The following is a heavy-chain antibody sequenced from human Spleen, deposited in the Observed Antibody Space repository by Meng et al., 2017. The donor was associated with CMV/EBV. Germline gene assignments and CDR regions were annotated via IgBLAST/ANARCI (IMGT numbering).Heavy chain of an antibody. D-gene: IGHD1-26*01. CDR1: YTFTGDY. CDR3: ARDPLFSRSYPNWFDP. V-gene: IGHV1-2*06. J-gene: IGHJ5*02. Sequence: YTFTGDYVHWVRQDHGQGIEWMVRINPHSGVTIYAPKLQGRVNMTRDTSINTAYMKLDSLNSDDTAVYYCARDPLFSRSYPNWFDPWGQGTLVTVSS. CDR2: INPHSGVT.